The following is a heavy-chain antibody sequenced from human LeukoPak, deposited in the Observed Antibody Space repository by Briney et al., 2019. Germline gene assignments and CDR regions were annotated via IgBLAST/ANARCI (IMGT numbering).Heavy chain of an antibody. J-gene: IGHJ6*02. CDR2: INHSGST. V-gene: IGHV4-34*01. CDR1: GGSFSGYY. Sequence: SETLSLTCAVYGGSFSGYYWSWIRQPPGKGLEWIGEINHSGSTNYNPSLKSRVTISVDTSKNQFSLKLSSVTAADTAVYYCARGPPYDFWSGYSHYYYGMDVWGQGTTVTVSS. D-gene: IGHD3-3*01. CDR3: ARGPPYDFWSGYSHYYYGMDV.